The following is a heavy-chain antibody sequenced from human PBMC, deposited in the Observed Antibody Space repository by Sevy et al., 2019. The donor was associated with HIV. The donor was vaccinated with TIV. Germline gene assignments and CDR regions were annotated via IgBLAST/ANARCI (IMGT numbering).Heavy chain of an antibody. J-gene: IGHJ6*02. Sequence: GGSLRLSCAASGFTFSDHYMTWVRQAPGKGLQCVAKIKPDGTEKFYVDSMRGRFTVSRDNAKNSLYLQMNSLRLDDTAVYYCSTDPIIVLLVTDGMDVWGQGTTVTVSS. D-gene: IGHD2-8*02. V-gene: IGHV3-7*03. CDR1: GFTFSDHY. CDR2: IKPDGTEK. CDR3: STDPIIVLLVTDGMDV.